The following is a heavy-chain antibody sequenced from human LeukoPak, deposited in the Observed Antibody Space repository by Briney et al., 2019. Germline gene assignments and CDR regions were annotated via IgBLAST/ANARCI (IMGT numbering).Heavy chain of an antibody. CDR2: INGDGSEK. J-gene: IGHJ4*02. V-gene: IGHV3-7*01. CDR1: GFTFGPDW. CDR3: ARDYWIGNRGLFYFSS. D-gene: IGHD2-2*03. Sequence: GGSLRLSCAASGFTFGPDWMSWVRQVPGKGLEWVANINGDGSEKFYVDSVKGRFTIARDNAKNSLYLQMNSLRAEDTAVYYCARDYWIGNRGLFYFSSWGQGTLVTVSS.